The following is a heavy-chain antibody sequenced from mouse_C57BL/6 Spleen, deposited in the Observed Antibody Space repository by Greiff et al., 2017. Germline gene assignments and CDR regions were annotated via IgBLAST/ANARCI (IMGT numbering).Heavy chain of an antibody. Sequence: VKLVESGPGLVQPSQSLSITCTVSGFSLTSYGVHWVRQSPGKGLEWLGVIWRGGSTDYNAAFMSRLSITKDNSKSQVFFKMKSLQADDTAIYYCAKKSFYGGAMDYWGQGTSVTVSS. CDR2: IWRGGST. V-gene: IGHV2-5*01. CDR1: GFSLTSYG. CDR3: AKKSFYGGAMDY. D-gene: IGHD2-10*01. J-gene: IGHJ4*01.